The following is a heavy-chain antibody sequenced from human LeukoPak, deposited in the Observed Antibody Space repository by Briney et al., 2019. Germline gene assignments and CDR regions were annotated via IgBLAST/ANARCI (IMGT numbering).Heavy chain of an antibody. Sequence: GGSLRLSCAASGFTFSSYSMNWVRQAPGKGLEWVSSISSSSSYIYYADSVKGRFTISGDNAKNSLYLQMNSLRAEDTAVYYCARDPLSSSSFDLWGQGTLVTVSS. CDR3: ARDPLSSSSFDL. V-gene: IGHV3-21*01. CDR1: GFTFSSYS. CDR2: ISSSSSYI. J-gene: IGHJ4*02. D-gene: IGHD6-13*01.